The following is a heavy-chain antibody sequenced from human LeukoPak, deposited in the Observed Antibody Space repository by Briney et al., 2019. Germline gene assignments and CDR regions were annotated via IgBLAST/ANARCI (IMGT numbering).Heavy chain of an antibody. CDR3: ARDRGYCSGGSCYSADY. CDR1: GGTFSSYA. V-gene: IGHV1-69*13. J-gene: IGHJ4*02. Sequence: GASVKVSCKASGGTFSSYAISWVRQAPGQGLEWMGGIIPIFGTANYAQKFQGRVTITADESTSTAYMELSSLRSEDTAVYYCARDRGYCSGGSCYSADYWGRGTLVTVSS. D-gene: IGHD2-15*01. CDR2: IIPIFGTA.